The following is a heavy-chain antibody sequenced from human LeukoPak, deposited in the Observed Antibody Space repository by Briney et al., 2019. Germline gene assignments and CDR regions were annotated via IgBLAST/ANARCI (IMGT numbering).Heavy chain of an antibody. J-gene: IGHJ4*02. CDR2: ISGDGGST. CDR1: GFIFDKYA. D-gene: IGHD6-19*01. CDR3: ARESETSGWYDY. V-gene: IGHV3-43*02. Sequence: GSLGLSCAAPGFIFDKYAIHWVRQAPGKGLEWVSLISGDGGSTCYADSVRGRFTISRDDTRKSLSLQMSSLRSEDTALYYCARESETSGWYDYWGQGTLVTVSS.